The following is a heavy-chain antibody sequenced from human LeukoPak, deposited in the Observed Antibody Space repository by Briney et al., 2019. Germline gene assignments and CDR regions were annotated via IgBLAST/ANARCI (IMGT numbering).Heavy chain of an antibody. CDR2: VYHSGST. Sequence: PSETLSLTCAVSGYSISSGYYWGWIRQPPGKGLEWIGSVYHSGSTYYNPSLKSRVAISVDTSKNQFSLKLSSVTAADTAVYYCARHGNYYDTSQSDPWGQGTLVTVSS. CDR1: GYSISSGYY. CDR3: ARHGNYYDTSQSDP. V-gene: IGHV4-38-2*01. J-gene: IGHJ5*02. D-gene: IGHD3-22*01.